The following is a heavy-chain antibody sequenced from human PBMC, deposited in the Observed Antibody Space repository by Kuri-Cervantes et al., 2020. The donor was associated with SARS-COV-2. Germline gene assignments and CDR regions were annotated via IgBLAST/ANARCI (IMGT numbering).Heavy chain of an antibody. D-gene: IGHD2-8*01. CDR3: ARTGGCTNGVCYTEPDGAFDI. V-gene: IGHV3-33*01. J-gene: IGHJ3*02. Sequence: GGSLRLSCEASAFTISSYGMHWVRQAPGKGLEWVAVIWYDGSNKYYADSVKGRFTISRDNSKNTLYLQMNSLRAEDTAVYYCARTGGCTNGVCYTEPDGAFDIWGQGTMVTVSS. CDR2: IWYDGSNK. CDR1: AFTISSYG.